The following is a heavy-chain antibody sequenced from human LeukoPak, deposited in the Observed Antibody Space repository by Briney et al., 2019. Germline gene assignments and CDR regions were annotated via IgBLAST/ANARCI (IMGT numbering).Heavy chain of an antibody. CDR1: GYTFTSYG. V-gene: IGHV1-18*01. CDR2: ISAYNGNT. Sequence: ASLKVSCKASGYTFTSYGISWVRQAPGQGLERMGWISAYNGNTNYAQKLQGRVTMATDTSTSTAYMEPRSLRSDDTAVYYCARDRSYGEDFDYWGRGTLVTVSS. J-gene: IGHJ4*02. D-gene: IGHD4-17*01. CDR3: ARDRSYGEDFDY.